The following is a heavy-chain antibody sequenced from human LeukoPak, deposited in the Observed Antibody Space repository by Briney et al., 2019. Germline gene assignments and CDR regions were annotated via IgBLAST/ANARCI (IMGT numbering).Heavy chain of an antibody. J-gene: IGHJ6*03. Sequence: SETLSLTCAVYGGSFSGYYWSWIRQPPGKGLEWIGEINHSGSTNYNPSLKSRVNISVDTSKNQFSLKLSSVTAAHTAVYYSARGRIAARPRALYYYYYYMDVWGKGTTVTVSS. V-gene: IGHV4-34*01. CDR1: GGSFSGYY. CDR3: ARGRIAARPRALYYYYYYMDV. CDR2: INHSGST. D-gene: IGHD6-6*01.